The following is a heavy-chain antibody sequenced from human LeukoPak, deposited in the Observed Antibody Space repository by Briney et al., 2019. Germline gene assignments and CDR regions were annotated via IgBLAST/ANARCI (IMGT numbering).Heavy chain of an antibody. CDR1: GYTFSSYG. Sequence: ASVKVSCEPSGYTFSSYGISWVRQAPGQGLEWMGWISAYNGNTNYAQKLQGRVTMTTDTSTSTAYMELRSLRSDDTAVYYCARDWSRYDSSGYFPSDYWGQGTLVTVSS. CDR2: ISAYNGNT. V-gene: IGHV1-18*01. CDR3: ARDWSRYDSSGYFPSDY. D-gene: IGHD3-22*01. J-gene: IGHJ4*02.